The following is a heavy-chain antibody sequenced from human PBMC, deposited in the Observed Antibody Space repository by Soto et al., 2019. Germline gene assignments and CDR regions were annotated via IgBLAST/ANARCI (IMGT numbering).Heavy chain of an antibody. D-gene: IGHD3-22*01. CDR3: AHRFPAENYYDSSGWVY. J-gene: IGHJ4*02. CDR1: GFSLSTSGVG. Sequence: QITLKESGPTLVKPTQTLTLTCTFSGFSLSTSGVGVGWIRQPPGKALEWLALIYWDDDKRYSPSLKSRLTITKHTSKHQAVLTMTNMHPVDTATYYCAHRFPAENYYDSSGWVYWGQGTLVTVSS. CDR2: IYWDDDK. V-gene: IGHV2-5*02.